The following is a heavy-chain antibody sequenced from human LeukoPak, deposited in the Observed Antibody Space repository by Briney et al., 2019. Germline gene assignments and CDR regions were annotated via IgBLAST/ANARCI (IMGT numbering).Heavy chain of an antibody. V-gene: IGHV3-33*01. CDR3: ARDRRTTVTYYYYGMDV. D-gene: IGHD4-11*01. CDR2: IWYDGSNK. Sequence: AGGSLRLSCAASGFTFSSYGMHWVRQAPGKGLEWVAVIWYDGSNKYYADSVKGRFTISRDNSKNTLYLQMNSLRAEDTAVYYCARDRRTTVTYYYYGMDVWGQGTTVTVSS. J-gene: IGHJ6*02. CDR1: GFTFSSYG.